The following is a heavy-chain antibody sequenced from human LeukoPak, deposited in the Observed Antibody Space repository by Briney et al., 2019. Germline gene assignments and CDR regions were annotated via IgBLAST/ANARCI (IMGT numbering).Heavy chain of an antibody. D-gene: IGHD3-10*01. CDR3: AKGHYYGSGSRFDY. CDR2: VSGSGGST. J-gene: IGHJ4*02. Sequence: PAGSLTLSCAASGXTFSSYALSWVRHPPRQGLELVWAVSGSGGSTYYADSVKGRFTISRANSKSTLYLQMNSLRAEDTAVHYCAKGHYYGSGSRFDYWGQGTLVTVSS. V-gene: IGHV3-23*01. CDR1: GXTFSSYA.